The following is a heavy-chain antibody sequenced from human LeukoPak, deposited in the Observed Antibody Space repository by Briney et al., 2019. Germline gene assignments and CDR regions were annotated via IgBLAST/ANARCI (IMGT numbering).Heavy chain of an antibody. CDR1: GYTFTDYY. D-gene: IGHD3-22*01. J-gene: IGHJ4*02. Sequence: ASVKVSCKASGYTFTDYYIHWVRQAPGQGLECMGWINPNSGGTYYAQKFQGSVTMTIDTSISTAYMELSRLRSDDTAVYYCARLHHSYDSGDWGQGTLSPSPQ. V-gene: IGHV1-2*02. CDR2: INPNSGGT. CDR3: ARLHHSYDSGD.